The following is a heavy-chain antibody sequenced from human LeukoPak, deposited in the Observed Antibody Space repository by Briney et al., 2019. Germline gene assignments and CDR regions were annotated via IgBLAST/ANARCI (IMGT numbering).Heavy chain of an antibody. CDR2: MRSDGSTK. D-gene: IGHD3-22*01. CDR3: AKGYDSSGYYLDQ. J-gene: IGHJ4*02. CDR1: GLSFSSYG. V-gene: IGHV3-30*02. Sequence: GGSLRLSCAASGLSFSSYGMHWVRQAPGKGVGWVAYMRSDGSTKYYADSVKGRFTISRDNSKNTLYLQMNSLRPEDTAVYYCAKGYDSSGYYLDQWGQGTLVTASP.